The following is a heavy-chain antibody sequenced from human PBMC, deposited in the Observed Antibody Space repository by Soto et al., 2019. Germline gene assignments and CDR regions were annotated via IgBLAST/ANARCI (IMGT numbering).Heavy chain of an antibody. J-gene: IGHJ5*02. CDR2: IIPTFGTA. D-gene: IGHD2-15*01. CDR1: GGTFSSYA. V-gene: IGHV1-69*13. CDR3: ARGAYCSGGSCFRNWFDP. Sequence: SVKVSCKASGGTFSSYAISWVRQAPGQGLEWMGGIIPTFGTANYAQKFQGRVTITADESTSTAYMELSSLRSEDTAVYYCARGAYCSGGSCFRNWFDPWGQGTLVTVTS.